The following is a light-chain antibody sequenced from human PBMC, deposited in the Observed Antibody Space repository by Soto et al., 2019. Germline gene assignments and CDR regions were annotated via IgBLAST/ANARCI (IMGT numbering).Light chain of an antibody. Sequence: DIQMTHSPSSLSASVEDRVIITCRASQSISNHLNWYQQKPGKAPKLLIFAASSLQSGVPSRFSGSRSGPDFTLTISSLQPEDFATYYCQQSYSSPPTFG. CDR3: QQSYSSPPT. CDR2: AAS. CDR1: QSISNH. J-gene: IGKJ1*01. V-gene: IGKV1-39*01.